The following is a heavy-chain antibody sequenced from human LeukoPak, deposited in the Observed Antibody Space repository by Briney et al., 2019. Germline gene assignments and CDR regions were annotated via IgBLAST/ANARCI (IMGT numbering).Heavy chain of an antibody. V-gene: IGHV4-4*07. CDR3: ARDRYSSGLDY. CDR2: ISSSGST. D-gene: IGHD6-19*01. J-gene: IGHJ4*02. Sequence: SETLSLTCSVSGDSITYFYWSWIRQAAGKGLEWIGRISSSGSTDYNASLKSRVTMSVDTSKNQFSLKLSSVTAADTAVYYCARDRYSSGLDYWGQGTLVTVSS. CDR1: GDSITYFY.